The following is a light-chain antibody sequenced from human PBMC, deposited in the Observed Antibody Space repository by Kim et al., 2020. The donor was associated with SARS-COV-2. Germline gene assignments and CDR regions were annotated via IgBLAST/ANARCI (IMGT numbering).Light chain of an antibody. CDR1: QSFSSSY. V-gene: IGKV3-20*01. CDR3: QHYGSSLT. CDR2: GAS. Sequence: EFVLTQSPGTLSLSPGERATLSCRASQSFSSSYLAWYQQKPGQTPRLLIYGASNRATGIPDRFSGSGSGTDFTLTISRLEPEDFAVYYCQHYGSSLTFCGRTQV. J-gene: IGKJ4*02.